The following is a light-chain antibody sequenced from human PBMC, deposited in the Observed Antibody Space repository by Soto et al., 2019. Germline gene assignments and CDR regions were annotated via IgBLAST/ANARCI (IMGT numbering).Light chain of an antibody. Sequence: QSALTQPASVSGSPGQSITISCTGTSSDVGRYNYVSWYQQYPGKAPKLMIYGVSNRPSGVSNRFSGSKPGNTASLTISGLQAEDEADYYCNSYAGTSYVFGTGTKVTVL. CDR3: NSYAGTSYV. CDR2: GVS. J-gene: IGLJ1*01. V-gene: IGLV2-14*01. CDR1: SSDVGRYNY.